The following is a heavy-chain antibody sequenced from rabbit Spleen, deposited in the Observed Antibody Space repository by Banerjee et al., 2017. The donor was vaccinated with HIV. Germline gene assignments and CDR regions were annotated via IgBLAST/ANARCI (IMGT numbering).Heavy chain of an antibody. V-gene: IGHV1S40*01. CDR1: GFSFSSSYY. D-gene: IGHD8-1*01. J-gene: IGHJ4*01. CDR2: IEAGSSGST. Sequence: QSLEESGGDLVKPGASLTLTCTASGFSFSSSYYMCWVRQAPGKGLEWIGCIEAGSSGSTYYASWAKGRFTISKTSSTTVTLKMTSLTVADTATYFCASSSTYYHFNLWGPGTLVTVS. CDR3: ASSSTYYHFNL.